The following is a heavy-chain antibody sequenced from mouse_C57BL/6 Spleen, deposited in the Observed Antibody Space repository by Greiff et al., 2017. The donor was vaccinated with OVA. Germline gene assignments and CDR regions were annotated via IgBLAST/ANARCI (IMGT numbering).Heavy chain of an antibody. CDR2: ISYDGSN. CDR3: AREDYDYGGYFDY. Sequence: EVQLVESGPGLVKPSQSLSLTCSVTGYSITSGYYWNWIRQFPGNKLEWMGYISYDGSNNYNPSLKNRISITRDTSKNQFFLKLNSVTTEDTATYYCAREDYDYGGYFDYWGQGTTLTVSS. J-gene: IGHJ2*01. D-gene: IGHD2-4*01. CDR1: GYSITSGYY. V-gene: IGHV3-6*01.